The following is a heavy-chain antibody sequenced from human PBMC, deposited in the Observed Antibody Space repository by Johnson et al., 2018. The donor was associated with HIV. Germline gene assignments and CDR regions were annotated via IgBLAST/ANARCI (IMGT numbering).Heavy chain of an antibody. D-gene: IGHD6-6*01. J-gene: IGHJ3*02. CDR2: ISYDGSNK. V-gene: IGHV3-30-3*01. CDR1: GFTFSSYA. Sequence: QVQLVESGGGVVQPGRSLRLSCAASGFTFSSYAMHCVRQAPGKGLEWVAVISYDGSNKAFADSVKGRFTISRDNSKNTLYLQMNSLRAEDTAVYYCARDMKWQPVRSDGAFDIWGQGTMVTVSS. CDR3: ARDMKWQPVRSDGAFDI.